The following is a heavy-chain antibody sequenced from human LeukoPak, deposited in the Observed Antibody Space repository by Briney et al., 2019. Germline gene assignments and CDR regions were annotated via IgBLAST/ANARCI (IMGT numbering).Heavy chain of an antibody. CDR1: GGSFSGYY. CDR3: TIWSGPHGDY. CDR2: INHSGST. V-gene: IGHV4-34*01. D-gene: IGHD3-3*01. Sequence: SETLSLTCAVYGGSFSGYYWSWIRQPPGKGLEWIGEINHSGSTYYNPSLKSRVTISVDTSKNQFSLKLSSVTAADTAVYYCTIWSGPHGDYWGQGTLVTVSS. J-gene: IGHJ4*02.